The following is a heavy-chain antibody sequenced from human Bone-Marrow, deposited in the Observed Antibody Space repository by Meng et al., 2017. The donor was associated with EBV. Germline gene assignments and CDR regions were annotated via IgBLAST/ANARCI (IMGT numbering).Heavy chain of an antibody. CDR2: INPSGGST. J-gene: IGHJ4*02. V-gene: IGHV1-46*01. Sequence: QVQLVRSGAEVKKPGASVKVSGKAAGYTFTSYYMHWVRQAPGQGLEWMGIINPSGGSTSYAQKFQGRVTMTTDTSTSTAYMDLRSLRSDDTAVYYCARIGRFCGGDCYADYWGQGTLVTVSS. CDR1: GYTFTSYY. CDR3: ARIGRFCGGDCYADY. D-gene: IGHD2-21*01.